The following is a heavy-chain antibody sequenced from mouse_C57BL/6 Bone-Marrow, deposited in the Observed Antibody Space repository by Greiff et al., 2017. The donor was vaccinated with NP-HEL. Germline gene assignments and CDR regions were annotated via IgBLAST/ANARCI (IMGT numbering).Heavy chain of an antibody. CDR3: ALYYYASRD. V-gene: IGHV1-69*01. CDR1: GYTFTSYW. Sequence: QVQLQQSGAELVMPGASVKLSCKASGYTFTSYWMHWVKQRPGQGLEWIGEIDPSDSYTNYNQKFKGKSTLTVDKSSSTAYMQLSSLTSEDSTVYYCALYYYASRDRGKGTTLTVSS. J-gene: IGHJ2*01. CDR2: IDPSDSYT. D-gene: IGHD1-1*01.